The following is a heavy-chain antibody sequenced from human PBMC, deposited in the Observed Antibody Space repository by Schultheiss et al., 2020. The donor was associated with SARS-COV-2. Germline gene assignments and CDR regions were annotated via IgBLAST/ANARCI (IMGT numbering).Heavy chain of an antibody. D-gene: IGHD2-2*01. Sequence: GGSLRLSCAASGFTFSSYAMRWVRQAPGKGLERVSVVSGSGGGTFYADSVKCRFTISRDNAKNSLHLQMNSLRAEDTAVYYCARVPGYCSSTSCSPNEDYYYYMDVWGKGTTVTVSS. CDR3: ARVPGYCSSTSCSPNEDYYYYMDV. CDR1: GFTFSSYA. J-gene: IGHJ6*03. V-gene: IGHV3-23*01. CDR2: VSGSGGGT.